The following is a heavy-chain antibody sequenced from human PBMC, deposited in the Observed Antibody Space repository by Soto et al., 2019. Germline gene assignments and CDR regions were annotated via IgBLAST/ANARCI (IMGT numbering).Heavy chain of an antibody. Sequence: QMQLVESGGGLVRSGGSLKLSCVSSGFTFSDYYMHWMRQAPGKGLEWVSCISGPGSVLSYADSVKGRFTISRDNAKDSLFLQVTNLRAEDTALYYCARGKYPGSVDVWGQGTMVTVSS. V-gene: IGHV3-11*01. CDR3: ARGKYPGSVDV. CDR2: ISGPGSVL. CDR1: GFTFSDYY. J-gene: IGHJ3*01.